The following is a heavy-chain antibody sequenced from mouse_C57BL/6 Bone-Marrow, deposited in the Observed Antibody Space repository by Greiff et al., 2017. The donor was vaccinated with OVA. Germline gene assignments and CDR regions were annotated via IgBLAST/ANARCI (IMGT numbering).Heavy chain of an antibody. D-gene: IGHD2-5*01. CDR3: ARGDYSNLFDY. CDR1: GFTFSSYA. V-gene: IGHV5-4*03. CDR2: ISDGGSYT. Sequence: DVMLVESGGGLVKPGGSLKLSCAASGFTFSSYAMSWVRQTPEKRLEWVATISDGGSYTYYPDNVKGRFTISRDNAKNNLYLQMSHLKSEDTAMYYCARGDYSNLFDYWGQGTTLTVSS. J-gene: IGHJ2*01.